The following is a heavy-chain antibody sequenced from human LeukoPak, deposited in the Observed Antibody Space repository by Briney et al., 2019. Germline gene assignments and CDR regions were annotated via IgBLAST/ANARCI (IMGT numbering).Heavy chain of an antibody. Sequence: PPGGAPRTSPAAPEFNPSSNHMRVGPQAPREGVGGGSVFFSDGYTYYADSVKGRFTISRDNPKNMLYLQMSSLRAEDTAVYYCARDKPPGEMSTGRGAFDIWGQGTMVTVSS. J-gene: IGHJ3*02. D-gene: IGHD5-24*01. V-gene: IGHV3-66*01. CDR3: ARDKPPGEMSTGRGAFDI. CDR1: EFNPSSNH. CDR2: FFSDGYT.